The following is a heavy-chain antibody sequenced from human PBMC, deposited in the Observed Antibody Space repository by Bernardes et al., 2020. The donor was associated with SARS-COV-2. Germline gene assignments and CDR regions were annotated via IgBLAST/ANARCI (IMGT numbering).Heavy chain of an antibody. CDR1: GFMFSSYG. D-gene: IGHD6-25*01. CDR2: ISFDGSDK. V-gene: IGHV3-30*03. Sequence: GSLRLSCAASGFMFSSYGMHWVRQAPGKGLEWVAVISFDGSDKYYADSVKGRFTISRDNSENTLSLQMNSLTAEDTAVYYCARDFAADGRHYYFYYGMDVWGQGTTVTVSS. CDR3: ARDFAADGRHYYFYYGMDV. J-gene: IGHJ6*02.